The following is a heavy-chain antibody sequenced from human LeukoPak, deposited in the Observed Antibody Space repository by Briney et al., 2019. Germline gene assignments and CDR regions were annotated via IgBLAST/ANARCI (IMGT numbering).Heavy chain of an antibody. D-gene: IGHD6-13*01. CDR2: VNPNSGNT. CDR1: GYTFTSYD. J-gene: IGHJ6*03. V-gene: IGHV1-8*01. Sequence: ASEKVSCKASGYTFTSYDINWVWHATGQGLEWMGCVNPNSGNTGYAQKFQGRVTTTRNPSISTAYMELSSLRSEDTAVYYCARTSGIAAAGTRYYYYYMDVWGKGTTVTVSS. CDR3: ARTSGIAAAGTRYYYYYMDV.